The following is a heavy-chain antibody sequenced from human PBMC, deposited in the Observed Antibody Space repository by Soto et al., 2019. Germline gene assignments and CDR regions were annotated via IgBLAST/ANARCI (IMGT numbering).Heavy chain of an antibody. CDR2: IYYSGST. D-gene: IGHD5-12*01. Sequence: SETLSLTCTVTSASISSSYWRWIRQPPGKGLEWIGYIYYSGSTNYNPSLKSRVTISVDTSKNQFSLKLSSVTAADTAVYYCARHSWLQLLPQYWGPGTLVTVS. V-gene: IGHV4-59*08. CDR3: ARHSWLQLLPQY. J-gene: IGHJ1*01. CDR1: SASISSSY.